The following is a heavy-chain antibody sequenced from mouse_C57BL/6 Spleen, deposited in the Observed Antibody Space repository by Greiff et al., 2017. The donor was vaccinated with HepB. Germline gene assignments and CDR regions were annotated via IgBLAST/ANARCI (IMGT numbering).Heavy chain of an antibody. V-gene: IGHV1-55*01. CDR2: IYPGSGST. CDR3: ASIYYDYDEVYFDY. J-gene: IGHJ2*01. D-gene: IGHD2-4*01. Sequence: QVQLQQPGAELVKPGASVKMSCKASGYTFTSYWITWVKQRPGQGLEWIGDIYPGSGSTNYNEKFKSKATLTVDTSSSTAYMQLSSLTSEDSAVYYCASIYYDYDEVYFDYWGQGTTLTVSS. CDR1: GYTFTSYW.